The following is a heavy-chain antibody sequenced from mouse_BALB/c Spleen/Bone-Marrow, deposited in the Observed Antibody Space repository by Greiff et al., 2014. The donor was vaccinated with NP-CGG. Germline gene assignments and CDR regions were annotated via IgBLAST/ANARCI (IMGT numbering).Heavy chain of an antibody. V-gene: IGHV5-6-4*01. CDR2: ISNGGSYT. D-gene: IGHD2-12*01. CDR1: GFTFSTYT. Sequence: EVKVEESGGGLVKPGGSLKLSCAASGFTFSTYTMSWVRQTPERRLEWVATISNGGSYTYYPDSVKGRFTISRDNAKNTLYLQMSSLKSEDTAMYYCTRGPLRPYFFDYWGQGTTLTVSS. CDR3: TRGPLRPYFFDY. J-gene: IGHJ2*01.